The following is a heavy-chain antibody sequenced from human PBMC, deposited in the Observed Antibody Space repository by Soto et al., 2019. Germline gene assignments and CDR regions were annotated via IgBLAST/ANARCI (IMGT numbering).Heavy chain of an antibody. Sequence: QGQLVESGGGVVQPGRSLRLSCAASGFIFSHFGMNWVRQAPGKGLEWVAVIRYDATYKAYAESVKGRFTISRENSKNTASLQMDSLRVEDTAVYYCARFNGDDYSGAFDVWGQGTVVTVSP. V-gene: IGHV3-33*01. CDR3: ARFNGDDYSGAFDV. CDR2: IRYDATYK. CDR1: GFIFSHFG. J-gene: IGHJ3*01. D-gene: IGHD4-17*01.